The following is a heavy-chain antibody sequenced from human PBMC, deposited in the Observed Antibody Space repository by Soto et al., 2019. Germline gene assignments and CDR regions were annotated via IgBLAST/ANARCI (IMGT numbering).Heavy chain of an antibody. V-gene: IGHV4-34*01. CDR1: GGSFSGYY. D-gene: IGHD6-6*01. J-gene: IGHJ4*02. CDR2: INHSGST. Sequence: SETLSLTCAVYGGSFSGYYWSWIRQPPGKGLEWIGEINHSGSTNYNPSLKSRVTISVDTSKNQFSLKLSSVTAADTAVYYCARVGIAARPVDYWGQGTLLTVSS. CDR3: ARVGIAARPVDY.